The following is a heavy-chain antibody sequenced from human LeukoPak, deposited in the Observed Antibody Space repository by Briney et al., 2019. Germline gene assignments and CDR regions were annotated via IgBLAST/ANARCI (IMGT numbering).Heavy chain of an antibody. D-gene: IGHD2-2*01. Sequence: PGGPLRLSCAASGFTFSSCWMSWVRQAPEEGGEWGRAISGRGGSTYYAGSVKGRFTISRDNSKTTLYLQINSLRAEDTAVYYCAEGYIVVVPAASLTYNGFDPWGQGTLVTVSS. J-gene: IGHJ5*02. CDR3: AEGYIVVVPAASLTYNGFDP. CDR1: GFTFSSCW. V-gene: IGHV3-23*01. CDR2: ISGRGGST.